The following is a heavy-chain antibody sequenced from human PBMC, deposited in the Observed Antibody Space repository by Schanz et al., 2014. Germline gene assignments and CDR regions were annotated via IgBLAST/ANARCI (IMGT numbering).Heavy chain of an antibody. D-gene: IGHD3-9*01. V-gene: IGHV4-34*01. CDR2: IYHTGST. CDR1: GGSFSGYY. CDR3: ARDAADFYDILTGEDY. J-gene: IGHJ4*02. Sequence: QVQLQQWGAGLLKPSETLSLTCGVFGGSFSGYYWSWIRQPPGKGLEWIGEIYHTGSTNYNPSLKGRVTISIDTSKNQFSLKLSSVTAADTAVYYCARDAADFYDILTGEDYWGQGTLVTVSS.